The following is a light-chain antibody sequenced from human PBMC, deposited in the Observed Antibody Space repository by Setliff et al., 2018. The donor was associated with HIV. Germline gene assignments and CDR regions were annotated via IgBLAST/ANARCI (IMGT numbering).Light chain of an antibody. CDR3: ASWDDRLSVV. CDR2: SND. V-gene: IGLV1-44*01. Sequence: QSALTQPPSASGTPGQRVTISCSGSSSNIGSNTVNWYQLRPGTAPKLLMHSNDQRPSGVPDRFSGSKSGTSASLAISGLQSEDEADYYCASWDDRLSVVFGGGTKVTVL. J-gene: IGLJ2*01. CDR1: SSNIGSNT.